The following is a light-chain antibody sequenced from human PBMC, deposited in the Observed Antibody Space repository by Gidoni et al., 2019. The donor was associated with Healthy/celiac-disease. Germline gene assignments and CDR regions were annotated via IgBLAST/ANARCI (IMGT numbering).Light chain of an antibody. Sequence: QSALTQTASVSGSPGQSITISCTGTSSDVGGYNYVSWYQQHPGKAPKLMLYDVSNRPSGVSTRFSGSKSGNTASLTISGLQAEDEADYYCSSYTSSSTLEVVFGGGTKLTVL. CDR2: DVS. V-gene: IGLV2-14*01. CDR3: SSYTSSSTLEVV. J-gene: IGLJ2*01. CDR1: SSDVGGYNY.